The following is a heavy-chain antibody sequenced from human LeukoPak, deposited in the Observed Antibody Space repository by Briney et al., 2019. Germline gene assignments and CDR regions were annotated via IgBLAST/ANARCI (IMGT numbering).Heavy chain of an antibody. CDR1: GVSIRSSSFY. J-gene: IGHJ4*02. D-gene: IGHD1-26*01. Sequence: SETLSLTCTVSGVSIRSSSFYWGWIRHPPGKGLEWIGSIYYSGSTYYRPSLKSRVTMYVDTSKNQFSLRLSSVTAADTAVYYCARGLRWDLTISGTSTFDYWGQGSLVTVSS. CDR3: ARGLRWDLTISGTSTFDY. V-gene: IGHV4-39*01. CDR2: IYYSGST.